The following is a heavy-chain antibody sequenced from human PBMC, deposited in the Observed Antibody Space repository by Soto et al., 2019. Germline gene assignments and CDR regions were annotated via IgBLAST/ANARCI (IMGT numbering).Heavy chain of an antibody. CDR1: GGSISSGGYY. V-gene: IGHV4-31*03. Sequence: SETLSLTCTVSGGSISSGGYYWSWIRQHPGKGLGWIGYIYYSGSTYYNPSLKSRVTISVDTSKNQFSLKLSSVTAADTAVYYCASVKGYYYYYGMDVWGQGTTVTVSS. J-gene: IGHJ6*02. CDR3: ASVKGYYYYYGMDV. CDR2: IYYSGST.